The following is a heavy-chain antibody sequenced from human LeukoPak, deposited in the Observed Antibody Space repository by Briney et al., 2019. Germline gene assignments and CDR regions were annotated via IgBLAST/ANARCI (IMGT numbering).Heavy chain of an antibody. D-gene: IGHD1-26*01. Sequence: MSGESLKISCKGSGYSFTSYWIGWVRQMPGKGLKWMGIIYPGDSDARYSPSFQGQVTISADKSISTAHLQWSSLKASDTAMYYCARRRDLYSGSYYPFDYWGQGTLVTVSS. J-gene: IGHJ4*02. CDR1: GYSFTSYW. CDR3: ARRRDLYSGSYYPFDY. CDR2: IYPGDSDA. V-gene: IGHV5-51*01.